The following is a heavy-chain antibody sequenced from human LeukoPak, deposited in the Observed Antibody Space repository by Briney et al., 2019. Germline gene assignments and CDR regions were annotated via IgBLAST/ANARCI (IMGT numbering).Heavy chain of an antibody. Sequence: SGTLSLTCAVSGGSISSSSYYWGWIRQPPGKGLEWIGSIYYSGSTYYNPSLKSRVTISVDTSKNQFSLKLSSVTAADTAVYYCARGSIYSGSPHFDYWGQGTLVTVSS. D-gene: IGHD3-10*01. CDR2: IYYSGST. V-gene: IGHV4-39*07. J-gene: IGHJ4*02. CDR1: GGSISSSSYY. CDR3: ARGSIYSGSPHFDY.